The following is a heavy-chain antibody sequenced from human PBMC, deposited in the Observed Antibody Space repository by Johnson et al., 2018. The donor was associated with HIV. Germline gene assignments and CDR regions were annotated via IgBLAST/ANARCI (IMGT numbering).Heavy chain of an antibody. CDR2: ISSSGSTI. Sequence: VQLVESGGGVVRPGGSLRLSCAASGFTFDDYGMSWVRQAPGKGLEWVSYISSSGSTIYYADSVKGRFTISRDNAKNSLYLQMNSLRAEDTAVYYCALTSYYDSRGAFDLWGQGTMVTVSS. J-gene: IGHJ3*01. D-gene: IGHD3-22*01. CDR1: GFTFDDYG. CDR3: ALTSYYDSRGAFDL. V-gene: IGHV3-48*04.